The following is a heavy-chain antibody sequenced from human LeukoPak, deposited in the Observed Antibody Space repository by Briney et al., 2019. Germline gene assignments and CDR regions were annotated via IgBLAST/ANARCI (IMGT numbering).Heavy chain of an antibody. Sequence: GGSLRLSRAASGFTFSSYWMSWVRQAPGKGLEWVANIKQDGSEKYYVDSVKGRFTISRDNAKNSLYLQTNSLRAEDTAVYYCARVLWDTYYDFWSGYDHYFDYWGQGTPVTVSS. CDR3: ARVLWDTYYDFWSGYDHYFDY. V-gene: IGHV3-7*01. D-gene: IGHD3-3*01. J-gene: IGHJ4*02. CDR1: GFTFSSYW. CDR2: IKQDGSEK.